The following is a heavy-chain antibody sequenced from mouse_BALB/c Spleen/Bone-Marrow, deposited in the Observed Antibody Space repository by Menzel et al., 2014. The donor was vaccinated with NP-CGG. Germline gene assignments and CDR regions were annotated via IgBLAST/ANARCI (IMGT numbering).Heavy chain of an antibody. J-gene: IGHJ4*01. CDR1: GFTFSDYG. D-gene: IGHD3-1*01. CDR3: ARGQGATGAMDY. V-gene: IGHV5-15*02. CDR2: ISSLAYSI. Sequence: EVHLVESGGGSVQPGGSRKLSCAASGFTFSDYGMAWVRLSPGKGPEWVAFISSLAYSIYYADTVTGRFTISRENAKNSLYLEMSSLRSEDTAMYYCARGQGATGAMDYWGQGTSVTVSS.